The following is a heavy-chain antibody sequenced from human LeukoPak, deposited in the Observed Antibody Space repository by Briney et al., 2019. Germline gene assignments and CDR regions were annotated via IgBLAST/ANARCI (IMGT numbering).Heavy chain of an antibody. D-gene: IGHD3-22*01. CDR2: ISSSDSYV. V-gene: IGHV3-21*03. Sequence: GGSLRLSCAASGFTFSSYSMNWVRQAPGKGLEWVSSISSSDSYVYYADSVKGRFTISRDNAKNSLYLQMNSLRAEDTAVYYCTTLLTLYDTSGYYADYWGQGTLVTVSS. CDR1: GFTFSSYS. CDR3: TTLLTLYDTSGYYADY. J-gene: IGHJ4*02.